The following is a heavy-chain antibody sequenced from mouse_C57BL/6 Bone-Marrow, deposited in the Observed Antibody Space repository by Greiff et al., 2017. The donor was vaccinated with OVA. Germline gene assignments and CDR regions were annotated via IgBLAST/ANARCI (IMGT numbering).Heavy chain of an antibody. D-gene: IGHD2-1*01. V-gene: IGHV14-4*01. Sequence: VQLQQSGAELVRPGASVKLSCTASGFNITDDYMHWVKQRPEQGLEWIGWIDPENGDTEYASKFQGKATITADPSSNTAYLQLSSLTSEDTAVYYCTSNYPYWYFDVWGTGTTVTVSS. CDR2: IDPENGDT. J-gene: IGHJ1*03. CDR3: TSNYPYWYFDV. CDR1: GFNITDDY.